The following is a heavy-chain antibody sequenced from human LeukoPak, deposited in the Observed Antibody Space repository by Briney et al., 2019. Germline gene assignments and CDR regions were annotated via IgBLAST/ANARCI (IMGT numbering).Heavy chain of an antibody. V-gene: IGHV3-23*01. CDR1: GFTFSSYG. J-gene: IGHJ4*02. Sequence: PGRSLRLSCAASGFTFSSYGMHWVRQAPGKGLEWVSSSGTGGDTYYPDSVKGRFTISRDNSKNTLYLQMNSLRAEDTGVYFCAKYFYGEKDFRPGRRYFDFWGQGTLVTVSS. D-gene: IGHD3-10*01. CDR2: SGTGGDT. CDR3: AKYFYGEKDFRPGRRYFDF.